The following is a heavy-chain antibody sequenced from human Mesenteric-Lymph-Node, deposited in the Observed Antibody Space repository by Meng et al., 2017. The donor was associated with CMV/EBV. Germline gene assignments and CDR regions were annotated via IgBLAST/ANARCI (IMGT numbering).Heavy chain of an antibody. CDR3: AKDTLDCGGDCYPVNFDF. Sequence: LSLTCAASGFTFSSFTMNWVRQAPGKGLEWVSAISGTGANTYYTDSVKGRFTISRDNSKNSLYLQMDSLRAEDTAVYYCAKDTLDCGGDCYPVNFDFWGQGTLVTVSS. J-gene: IGHJ4*02. D-gene: IGHD2-21*01. V-gene: IGHV3-23*01. CDR2: ISGTGANT. CDR1: GFTFSSFT.